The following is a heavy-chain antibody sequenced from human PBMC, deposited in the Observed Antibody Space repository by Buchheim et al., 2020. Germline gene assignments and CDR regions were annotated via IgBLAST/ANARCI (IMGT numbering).Heavy chain of an antibody. D-gene: IGHD3-10*01. CDR2: INSDGSST. V-gene: IGHV3-74*01. Sequence: EVQLVESGGGLIQPGGSVRLSCAASGFTFSNYWMYWIRQAPGKGLVWVSRINSDGSSTAYAESVQGRFTISRDNAKKTVSLQMNSLRSDDTAIYYCARNRSAMVRGLYNGMDVWGQGTT. CDR1: GFTFSNYW. CDR3: ARNRSAMVRGLYNGMDV. J-gene: IGHJ6*02.